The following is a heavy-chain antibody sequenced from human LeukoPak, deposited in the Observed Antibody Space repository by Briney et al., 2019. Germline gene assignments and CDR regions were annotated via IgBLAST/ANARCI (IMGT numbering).Heavy chain of an antibody. CDR2: INAGNGNT. D-gene: IGHD3-10*01. CDR1: GYTFTSYA. J-gene: IGHJ3*02. CDR3: AREYYGSGSYYYAFDI. V-gene: IGHV1-3*01. Sequence: ASVKVSCKASGYTFTSYAMHWVRQAPGQGLEWMGWINAGNGNTKYSQKFQGRVTITRDTSASTAYMELSSLRSEDTAVYYCAREYYGSGSYYYAFDIWGQGTMVTVSS.